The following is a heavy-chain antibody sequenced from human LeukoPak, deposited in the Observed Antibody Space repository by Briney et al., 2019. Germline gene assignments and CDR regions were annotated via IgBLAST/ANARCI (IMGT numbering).Heavy chain of an antibody. V-gene: IGHV3-7*01. CDR2: INKDGSEI. CDR3: ARPYYYSSGSLPY. CDR1: GFTFSSYW. J-gene: IGHJ4*02. D-gene: IGHD3-10*01. Sequence: GGSLRLSCAVSGFTFSSYWMTWVRQAPGKGLEWVANINKDGSEIYYGDSVKGRFTISRDNAKNSLYLQMNGLRAEDTAVYYCARPYYYSSGSLPYWGQGTLVTVSS.